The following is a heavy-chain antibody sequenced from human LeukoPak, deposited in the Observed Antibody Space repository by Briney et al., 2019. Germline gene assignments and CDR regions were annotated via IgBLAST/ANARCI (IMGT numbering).Heavy chain of an antibody. CDR2: ISYDARNK. CDR1: GSTFRSYA. Sequence: GGPLRLPCAASGSTFRSYAMRGVRQAPGKSLNGVAVISYDARNKYYADSVKGRFPISRDNSKNTVYLQMNSLRAEDTAVYYCARDPARYCSGGSCYQTYYYYGMDVWGKGTTVTVSS. J-gene: IGHJ6*04. V-gene: IGHV3-30*04. D-gene: IGHD2-15*01. CDR3: ARDPARYCSGGSCYQTYYYYGMDV.